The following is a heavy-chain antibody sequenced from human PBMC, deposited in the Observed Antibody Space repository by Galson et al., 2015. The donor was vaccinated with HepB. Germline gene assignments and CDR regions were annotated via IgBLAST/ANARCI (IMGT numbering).Heavy chain of an antibody. Sequence: SLRLSCAASGFTFSSYWMSWVRQAPGKGLEWVANIKQDGSEKYYVDSVKGRFTISRDNAKNSLYLQMNSLRAEDTAVYYCARDTVTTPYYYYYMDVWGKGTTVTVSS. CDR3: ARDTVTTPYYYYYMDV. J-gene: IGHJ6*03. CDR1: GFTFSSYW. V-gene: IGHV3-7*01. D-gene: IGHD4-11*01. CDR2: IKQDGSEK.